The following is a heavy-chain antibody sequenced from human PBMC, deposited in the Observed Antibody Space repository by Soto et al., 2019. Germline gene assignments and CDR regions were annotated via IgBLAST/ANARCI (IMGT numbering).Heavy chain of an antibody. J-gene: IGHJ5*02. D-gene: IGHD3-10*01. V-gene: IGHV4-31*03. CDR2: IYYSGST. CDR3: ASQSSLYGSPIFEGWFDP. CDR1: GGSISSGGYY. Sequence: QVQLQESGPGLVKPSQTLSLTCTVSGGSISSGGYYWSWIRQHPGKGLEWIGYIYYSGSTYYNPSLKSRVTISVDTSKNQFSLKLSSVTAADTAVYYCASQSSLYGSPIFEGWFDPWGQGTLVTVSS.